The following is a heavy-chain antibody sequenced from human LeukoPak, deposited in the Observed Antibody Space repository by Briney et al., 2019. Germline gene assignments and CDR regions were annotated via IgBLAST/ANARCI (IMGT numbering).Heavy chain of an antibody. D-gene: IGHD5-18*01. J-gene: IGHJ4*02. CDR1: VYTFTGYY. Sequence: ASVTVSCKASVYTFTGYYMHWVRQAPGQGLEWMGWINPNSGGTNYAQKFQGRVTMTRDTSISIAYMELSRLRSDDTAVYYCARDPPAMVSFDYWGQGTLVTVSS. CDR3: ARDPPAMVSFDY. CDR2: INPNSGGT. V-gene: IGHV1-2*02.